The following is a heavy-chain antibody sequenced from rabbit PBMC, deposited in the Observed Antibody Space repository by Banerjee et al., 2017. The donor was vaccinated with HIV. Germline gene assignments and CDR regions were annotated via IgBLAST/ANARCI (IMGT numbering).Heavy chain of an antibody. D-gene: IGHD4-1*01. CDR2: INSNTGNT. CDR1: GFSFSLKYV. Sequence: EYLEESGGDLVKPEGSLTLTCTASGFSFSLKYVMCWVRQAPGKGLEWIACINSNTGNTVYASWAKGPFTISTTPRLNTVDLKMTSLTAADTATYFCARDLAGVIGWNFGLWGPGTLVTVS. CDR3: ARDLAGVIGWNFGL. J-gene: IGHJ6*01. V-gene: IGHV1S45*01.